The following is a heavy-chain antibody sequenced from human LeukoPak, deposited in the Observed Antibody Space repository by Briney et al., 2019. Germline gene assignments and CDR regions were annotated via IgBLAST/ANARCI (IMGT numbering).Heavy chain of an antibody. CDR3: ARGFKRYSSSWYVY. CDR2: MNPNSGNT. V-gene: IGHV1-8*02. J-gene: IGHJ4*02. Sequence: GASVKVSCKASGYTFTSYGISWVRQAPGQGLEWMGWMNPNSGNTGYAQKFQGRVTMTRNTSISTAYMELSSLRSEDTAVYYCARGFKRYSSSWYVYWGQGTLVTVSS. D-gene: IGHD6-13*01. CDR1: GYTFTSYG.